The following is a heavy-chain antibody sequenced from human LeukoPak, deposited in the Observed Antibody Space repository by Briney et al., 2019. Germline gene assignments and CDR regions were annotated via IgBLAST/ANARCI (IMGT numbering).Heavy chain of an antibody. CDR1: GGPISSYY. J-gene: IGHJ4*02. D-gene: IGHD2-15*01. CDR2: IYYSGST. V-gene: IGHV4-59*01. CDR3: ATLVVAASWVQNDY. Sequence: SETLSLTCTVSGGPISSYYWTWIRQPPGKGLEWIGYIYYSGSTNYNPSLKSRVTISVDTSKNQFSLKLSSVTAADTAVYYCATLVVAASWVQNDYWGQGTLVTVSS.